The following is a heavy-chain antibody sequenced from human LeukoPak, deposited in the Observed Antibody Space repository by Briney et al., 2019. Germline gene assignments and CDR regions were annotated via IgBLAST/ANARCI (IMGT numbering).Heavy chain of an antibody. V-gene: IGHV3-23*01. CDR1: GFTFSSYA. Sequence: PGGSLRLSCAASGFTFSSYAMSWVRQAPGKGLGWVSTISSSGGSTYYVDSVKGRFTISRDNSKNTLYLQMNSLRAEDTALYYCAKSPPGPNYYDSSGYYYGPDYWGQGTLVTVSS. CDR3: AKSPPGPNYYDSSGYYYGPDY. CDR2: ISSSGGST. J-gene: IGHJ4*02. D-gene: IGHD3-22*01.